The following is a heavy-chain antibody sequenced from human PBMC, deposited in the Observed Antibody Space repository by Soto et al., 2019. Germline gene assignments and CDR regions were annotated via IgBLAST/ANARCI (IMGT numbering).Heavy chain of an antibody. CDR1: GYSITSGHH. J-gene: IGHJ6*02. CDR2: FHHSGSPYDDGST. V-gene: IGHV4-38-2*01. CDR3: ATRWAIYDFWED. Sequence: PETLSLTCPVSGYSITSGHHWGWIWQTPGKGLEWIGSFHHSGSPYDDGSTFYSPSLESGVTISVDTSKKQLSLNLRTVTDADAAVYYCATRWAIYDFWEDWDLGTTVTVSS. D-gene: IGHD3-3*01.